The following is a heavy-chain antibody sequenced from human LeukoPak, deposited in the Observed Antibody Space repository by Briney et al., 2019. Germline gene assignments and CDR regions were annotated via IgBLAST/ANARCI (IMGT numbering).Heavy chain of an antibody. D-gene: IGHD6-19*01. CDR2: IYYSGST. J-gene: IGHJ4*02. Sequence: PSETLSLTCSVSGGSISSYYWSWIRQPPGKGLEWIGYIYYSGSTNYNPSLKSRDTISVDTSKNQFSLKLSSVTAADTAVYYCARHFGYSSGWYDYWGQGTLVTVSS. CDR1: GGSISSYY. V-gene: IGHV4-59*08. CDR3: ARHFGYSSGWYDY.